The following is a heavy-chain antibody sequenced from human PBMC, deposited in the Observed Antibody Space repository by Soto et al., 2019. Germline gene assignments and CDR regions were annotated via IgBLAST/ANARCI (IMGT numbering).Heavy chain of an antibody. CDR1: GYTFTSYA. D-gene: IGHD3-10*01. CDR2: INAGNGNT. CDR3: ARGVGSGSYYNQYNWFDP. Sequence: GASVKVSCKASGYTFTSYAMHWVRQAPGQRLEWMGWINAGNGNTKYSQKVQGRVTMTTDTSTSTAYMELGSLRSDDTAVYYCARGVGSGSYYNQYNWFDPWGQGTLVTVSS. J-gene: IGHJ5*02. V-gene: IGHV1-3*01.